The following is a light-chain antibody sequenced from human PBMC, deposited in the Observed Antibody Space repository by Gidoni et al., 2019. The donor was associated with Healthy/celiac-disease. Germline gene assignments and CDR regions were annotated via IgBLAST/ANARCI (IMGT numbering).Light chain of an antibody. CDR3: QTWGTGIVV. Sequence: TLSSGHSSYAIEWHQQQPEKGPRYLMKLNSDGSHSKGDGIPDRFSGSSSGAERYLTISSLQSEDEADYYCQTWGTGIVVFGGGTKLTVL. V-gene: IGLV4-69*01. CDR1: SGHSSYA. CDR2: LNSDGSH. J-gene: IGLJ2*01.